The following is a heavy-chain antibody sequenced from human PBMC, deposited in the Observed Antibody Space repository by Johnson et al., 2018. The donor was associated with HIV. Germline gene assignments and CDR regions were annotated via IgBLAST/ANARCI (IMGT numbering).Heavy chain of an antibody. D-gene: IGHD3-3*01. V-gene: IGHV3-30-3*01. Sequence: QVQLMESGGGVVQPGRSLRLSCAASGFTFSSYAMHWVRQAPGKGLEWVAVISYDGFNKYYADSVQGRFTISRDNSKNTLYLQMNSLRAEDTAVYYCAKARSVYDFRSGTADDAFDIWGRGTLVTVSS. J-gene: IGHJ3*02. CDR2: ISYDGFNK. CDR1: GFTFSSYA. CDR3: AKARSVYDFRSGTADDAFDI.